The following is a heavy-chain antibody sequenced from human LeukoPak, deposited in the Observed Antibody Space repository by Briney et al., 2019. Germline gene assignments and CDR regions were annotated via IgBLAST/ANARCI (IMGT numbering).Heavy chain of an antibody. J-gene: IGHJ4*02. CDR2: IPPDGGIG. CDR1: GFTFSSFW. D-gene: IGHD4-17*01. Sequence: GESLRLSCAATGFTFSSFWMSWFRQGPGRGLEWVASIPPDGGIGRYVDSVKGRFTISRDNAKTTVFLQMNSLREEDTAVYYCARLFGGVTTLDYWGQGAWSPSPQ. CDR3: ARLFGGVTTLDY. V-gene: IGHV3-7*01.